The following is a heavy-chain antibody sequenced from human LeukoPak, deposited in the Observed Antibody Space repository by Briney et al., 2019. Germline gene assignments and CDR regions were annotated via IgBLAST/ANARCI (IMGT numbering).Heavy chain of an antibody. D-gene: IGHD3-16*02. Sequence: SETLSLTCAVYGGSFSGYYWSWIRQPPGKGLEWIGEINHSGSTNYNPSLKSRVTISVDTSKNQFSLKLSSVTAADTAVYYCAREPSGYVWGSYRYTFNDAFDIWGQGTVVTVSS. CDR2: INHSGST. J-gene: IGHJ3*02. CDR3: AREPSGYVWGSYRYTFNDAFDI. V-gene: IGHV4-34*01. CDR1: GGSFSGYY.